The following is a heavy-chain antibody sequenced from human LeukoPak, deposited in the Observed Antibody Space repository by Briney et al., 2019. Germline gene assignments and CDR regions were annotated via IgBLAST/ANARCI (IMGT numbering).Heavy chain of an antibody. D-gene: IGHD3-3*02. V-gene: IGHV3-7*01. CDR1: GFTFSSYW. CDR2: IKQDGSEK. J-gene: IGHJ4*02. Sequence: PGGSLRLSCAASGFTFSSYWMSWVRQAPGKGLEWVANIKQDGSEKYYVDSVKGRFTISRDNAKDSLYLQMNSLRAEDTAVYYCVISSDYFDYWGQGTLVTVSS. CDR3: VISSDYFDY.